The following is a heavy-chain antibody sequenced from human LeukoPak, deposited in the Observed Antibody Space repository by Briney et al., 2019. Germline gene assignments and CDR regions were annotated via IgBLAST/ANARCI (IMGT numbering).Heavy chain of an antibody. CDR1: GFTFSSYE. Sequence: GGSLRLSCAASGFTFSSYEMNWVRQAPGKGLEWVSYITTSSSYIYYADSVKGRFTISRDNAKNSLYLQMNSLRPEDTALYYCAKDIRGYYYYMDVWGKGTTVTVSS. J-gene: IGHJ6*03. CDR2: ITTSSSYI. D-gene: IGHD2-2*02. CDR3: AKDIRGYYYYMDV. V-gene: IGHV3-21*05.